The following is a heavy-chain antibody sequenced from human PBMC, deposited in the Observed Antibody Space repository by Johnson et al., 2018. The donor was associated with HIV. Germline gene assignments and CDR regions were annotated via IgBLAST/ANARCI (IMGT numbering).Heavy chain of an antibody. Sequence: VQVVESGGGVVQPGRSLRLSCAASGFTFSSYAMHWVRQAPGKGLEWVAVISYDGSNKYYADSVKGRFTISRDNSKNTLYLQMNSLRAEDTAVYYCAKGGPLGWELPEETVGAFDIWGQGTMVTVSS. CDR1: GFTFSSYA. D-gene: IGHD1-26*01. CDR2: ISYDGSNK. J-gene: IGHJ3*02. V-gene: IGHV3-30*04. CDR3: AKGGPLGWELPEETVGAFDI.